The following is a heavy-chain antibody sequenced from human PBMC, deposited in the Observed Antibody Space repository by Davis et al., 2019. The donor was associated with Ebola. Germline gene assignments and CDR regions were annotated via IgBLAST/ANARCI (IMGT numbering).Heavy chain of an antibody. CDR2: TYYNSKWYN. V-gene: IGHV6-1*01. Sequence: PSDTLSPTFAISGDSVSIDSGGWNWIRQSPSRGLEWLGRTYYNSKWYNDYAVSVKSRITINPDTAKNQFSLQLNSVIPEETALYYCARGWFRAGMDVWGQGTTVTVSS. D-gene: IGHD3-10*01. CDR3: ARGWFRAGMDV. CDR1: GDSVSIDSGG. J-gene: IGHJ6*02.